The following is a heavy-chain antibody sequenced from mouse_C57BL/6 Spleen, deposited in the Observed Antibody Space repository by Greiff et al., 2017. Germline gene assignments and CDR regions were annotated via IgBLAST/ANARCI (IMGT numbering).Heavy chain of an antibody. D-gene: IGHD1-1*01. V-gene: IGHV5-17*01. CDR1: GFTFSDYG. CDR3: ARAPYYGSSYWFAY. Sequence: EVHLVESGGGLVKPGGSLKLSCAASGFTFSDYGMHWVRQAPEKGLEWVAYISSGSSTIYYADTVKGRFTISRDNAKNTLFLQMTSLRSEDTAMYYCARAPYYGSSYWFAYWGQGTLVTVSA. CDR2: ISSGSSTI. J-gene: IGHJ3*01.